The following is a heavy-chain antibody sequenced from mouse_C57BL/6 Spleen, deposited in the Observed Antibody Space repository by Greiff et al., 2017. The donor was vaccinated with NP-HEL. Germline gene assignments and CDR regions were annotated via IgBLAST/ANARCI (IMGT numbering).Heavy chain of an antibody. V-gene: IGHV5-4*01. CDR2: ISDGGSYT. CDR3: ARATGTQFAY. Sequence: EVQLVESGGGLVKPGGSLKLSCAASGFTFSSYAMSWVRQTPEKRLEWVATISDGGSYTYYPDNVKGRFTISRDNAKNNQYLQMSHLKSEDTAMYYCARATGTQFAYWGQGTLVTVSA. CDR1: GFTFSSYA. J-gene: IGHJ3*01. D-gene: IGHD4-1*01.